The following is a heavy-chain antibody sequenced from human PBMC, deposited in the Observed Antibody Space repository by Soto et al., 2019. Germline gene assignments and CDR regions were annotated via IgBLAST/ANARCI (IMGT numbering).Heavy chain of an antibody. CDR2: INPSGGST. Sequence: ASVKVSCKASGHTFTSYYMHCVRQAPGQVLEWMGIINPSGGSTSYAQKFQGRVTMTRDTSTSTVYMELSSLRSEDTAVYYCARAPEPAYCSGGSCYSHEDPRRRGEVVWFDPWGQGTLVTVSS. CDR3: ARAPEPAYCSGGSCYSHEDPRRRGEVVWFDP. J-gene: IGHJ5*02. D-gene: IGHD2-15*01. CDR1: GHTFTSYY. V-gene: IGHV1-46*01.